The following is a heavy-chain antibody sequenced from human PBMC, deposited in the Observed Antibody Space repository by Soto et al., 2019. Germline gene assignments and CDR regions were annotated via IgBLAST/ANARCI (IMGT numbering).Heavy chain of an antibody. V-gene: IGHV3-21*01. CDR3: ARDDGLSSTNVKAFDI. J-gene: IGHJ3*02. CDR2: ISTTGTYT. CDR1: GFTFSRYY. Sequence: SLRLSCAASGFTFSRYYMNWVRQAPGKGLEWVSSISTTGTYTHYADSLKGRFTISRDNAKKLLYLQMDSLRAEDTAVYYCARDDGLSSTNVKAFDIWGQGTKVTVSS. D-gene: IGHD2-2*01.